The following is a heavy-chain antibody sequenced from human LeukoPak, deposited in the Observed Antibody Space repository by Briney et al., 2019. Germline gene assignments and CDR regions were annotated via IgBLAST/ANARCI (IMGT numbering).Heavy chain of an antibody. CDR3: AKADEMNMDY. D-gene: IGHD2/OR15-2a*01. Sequence: GGSLRLSCAASGFTFSSYAMHWVRQAPGKGLEWVAVIWYDGSIKYYADSVKGRFTISKDNSKNTLDLQMNSLRAEDTAVYYCAKADEMNMDYWGQGTLVTVSS. V-gene: IGHV3-33*06. J-gene: IGHJ4*02. CDR1: GFTFSSYA. CDR2: IWYDGSIK.